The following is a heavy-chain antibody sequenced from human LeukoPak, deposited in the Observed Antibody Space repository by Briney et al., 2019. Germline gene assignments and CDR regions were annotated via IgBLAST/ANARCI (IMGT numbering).Heavy chain of an antibody. CDR1: GGSFSGYY. D-gene: IGHD5-18*01. J-gene: IGHJ4*02. CDR2: INHSGST. Sequence: SETLSLTCAVYGGSFSGYYWNWIRQPPGKGLEWIGEINHSGSTYYNPSLKSRVTISVDTSKNQFSLKLNSVTAADTAVYHCARVSGYSYGGSDYWGQGTLVTVSS. V-gene: IGHV4-34*01. CDR3: ARVSGYSYGGSDY.